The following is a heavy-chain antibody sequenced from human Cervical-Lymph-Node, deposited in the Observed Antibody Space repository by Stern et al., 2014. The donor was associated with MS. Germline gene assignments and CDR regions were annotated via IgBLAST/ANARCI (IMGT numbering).Heavy chain of an antibody. D-gene: IGHD3-22*01. Sequence: QVQLVQSGAEEKKPGASVRVSCKASGYTFTGYYMHWVRQAPGLGLEWMGRINPNSGGTNYAQKFQGRVTMTRDTSISTAYMELSRLRSDDTAVYYCARGGYYDSASFYYYYGMDVWGQGTTVTVSS. CDR2: INPNSGGT. CDR1: GYTFTGYY. CDR3: ARGGYYDSASFYYYYGMDV. V-gene: IGHV1-2*06. J-gene: IGHJ6*02.